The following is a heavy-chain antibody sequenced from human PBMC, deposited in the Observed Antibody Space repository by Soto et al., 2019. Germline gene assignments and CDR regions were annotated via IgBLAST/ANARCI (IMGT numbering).Heavy chain of an antibody. V-gene: IGHV3-23*01. CDR2: ISGSGGTT. CDR3: AKVPDSSGYYYSDWFDP. Sequence: EVQLLESGGGLVQPGGSLRLSCAASGFTFSSYAMSWVRQAAGKGLEWVSDISGSGGTTYYADSVKGRFTISRDSSKNTLYLQMNSLRAEDTAVYYCAKVPDSSGYYYSDWFDPWGQGTLVTVSS. J-gene: IGHJ5*02. D-gene: IGHD3-22*01. CDR1: GFTFSSYA.